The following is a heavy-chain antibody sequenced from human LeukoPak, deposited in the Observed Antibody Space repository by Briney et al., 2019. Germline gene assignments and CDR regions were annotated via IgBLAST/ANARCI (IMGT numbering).Heavy chain of an antibody. J-gene: IGHJ4*02. CDR2: ISGRGGST. D-gene: IGHD4-17*01. Sequence: PGGSLRLSCAASGFTFSSYAMSWVRQAPGKGLEWVSAISGRGGSTYYADSVKGRFTISRDNSKNTLYLQMNSLRAEDTAVYYCAKDSGPTVTQYYFDYWGEGTLVTVSS. V-gene: IGHV3-23*01. CDR1: GFTFSSYA. CDR3: AKDSGPTVTQYYFDY.